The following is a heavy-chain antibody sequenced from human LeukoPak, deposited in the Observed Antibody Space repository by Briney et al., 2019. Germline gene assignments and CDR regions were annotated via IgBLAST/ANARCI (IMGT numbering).Heavy chain of an antibody. V-gene: IGHV3-21*01. CDR2: ISSTSRYI. D-gene: IGHD3/OR15-3a*01. Sequence: PGGSLRLSWVASGXTFSSYSLNWVRQAPGKGLEWVSCISSTSRYIYYADSVKGRFTISRDNAKNSVYLQMDSLRAEDTAVYYCTRAVAADDFSPGYWGQGTLVTVSS. J-gene: IGHJ4*02. CDR3: TRAVAADDFSPGY. CDR1: GXTFSSYS.